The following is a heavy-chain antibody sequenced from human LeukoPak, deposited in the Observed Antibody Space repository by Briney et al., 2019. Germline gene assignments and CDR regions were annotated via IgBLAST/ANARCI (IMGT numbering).Heavy chain of an antibody. Sequence: PSETLSLTCTVSGGSISSSTNWWGWVRQPPGKGLEWIGEIYHSGGTNYNPSLKSRITISVDKSQNQFSLKVNSLTAADTAVYYCATNGYYCMDVWGKGTTVTVSS. CDR1: GGSISSSTNW. D-gene: IGHD2-8*01. V-gene: IGHV4-4*02. CDR3: ATNGYYCMDV. CDR2: IYHSGGT. J-gene: IGHJ6*03.